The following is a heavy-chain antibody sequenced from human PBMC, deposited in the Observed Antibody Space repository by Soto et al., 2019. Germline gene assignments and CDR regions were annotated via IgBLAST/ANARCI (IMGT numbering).Heavy chain of an antibody. CDR2: INPNSGGT. J-gene: IGHJ3*02. D-gene: IGHD7-27*01. V-gene: IGHV1-2*04. Sequence: ASVKVSCKASGYTFTGYYMHWVRQAPGQGLEWMGWINPNSGGTNYAQKFQGWVNMTRDTSISTAYMELSRLRSDETAVYYCARGIIERGPALTGDQAFDIWGQGTMVTVSS. CDR1: GYTFTGYY. CDR3: ARGIIERGPALTGDQAFDI.